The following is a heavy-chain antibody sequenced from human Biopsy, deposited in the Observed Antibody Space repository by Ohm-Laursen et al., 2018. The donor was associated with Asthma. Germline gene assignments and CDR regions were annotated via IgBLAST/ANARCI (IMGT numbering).Heavy chain of an antibody. Sequence: ASVKVSCKASGYTFTGYYMHWVRQAPGQGLEWMGRINPNSGGTNYAQKFQGRVTMTRDTSISTAYMELSRLRSDDTAVYYCAREGITGITAWFDPWGQGTLVTVSS. J-gene: IGHJ5*02. CDR1: GYTFTGYY. D-gene: IGHD1-7*01. CDR3: AREGITGITAWFDP. V-gene: IGHV1-2*06. CDR2: INPNSGGT.